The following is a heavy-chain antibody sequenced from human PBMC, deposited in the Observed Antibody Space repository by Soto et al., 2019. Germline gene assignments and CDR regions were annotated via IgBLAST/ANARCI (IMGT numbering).Heavy chain of an antibody. Sequence: GGSLRLSCAAYGLGVRNNYMSWVRQAPGMGLEWVSVIYNDGTTYYADSVKGRFTLSRDTSKNTLSLQMDSLRAEDTAVYYCVRPLPSGRNYGMDVWGQGTTVTVSS. V-gene: IGHV3-53*01. CDR2: IYNDGTT. J-gene: IGHJ6*02. CDR3: VRPLPSGRNYGMDV. D-gene: IGHD3-10*01. CDR1: GLGVRNNY.